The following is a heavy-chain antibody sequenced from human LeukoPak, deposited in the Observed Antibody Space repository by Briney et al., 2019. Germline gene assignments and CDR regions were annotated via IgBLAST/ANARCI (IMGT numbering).Heavy chain of an antibody. D-gene: IGHD6-19*01. V-gene: IGHV4-4*07. CDR2: IYTSVST. CDR1: GGSVSSYY. J-gene: IGHJ4*02. CDR3: ARAGRGVLSGWYYFDY. Sequence: SETLSLACTVSGGSVSSYYWSWIRQPAGKGLEWIGRIYTSVSTNYNPSLKSRVTMSVDTSKNQFSLKLSSVTAADTAVYYCARAGRGVLSGWYYFDYWGQGTLVTVSS.